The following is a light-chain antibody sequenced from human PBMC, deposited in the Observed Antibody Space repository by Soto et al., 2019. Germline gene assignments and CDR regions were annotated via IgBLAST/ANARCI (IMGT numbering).Light chain of an antibody. CDR1: RSVSSN. Sequence: EVLMTQSPATLSVSPGERATLSCRASRSVSSNLAWYQQKPGQPPRLLIYGASTRATGIPARFSGGGSGTEFTLTINRLQSEDFAVYYCQQYDNWPPFTFGPGTKVDIK. V-gene: IGKV3-15*01. CDR2: GAS. CDR3: QQYDNWPPFT. J-gene: IGKJ3*01.